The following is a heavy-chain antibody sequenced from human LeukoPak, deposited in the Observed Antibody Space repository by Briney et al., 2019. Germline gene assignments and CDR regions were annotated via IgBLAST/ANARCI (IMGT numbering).Heavy chain of an antibody. CDR1: GGSVSSGTYY. V-gene: IGHV4-61*01. J-gene: IGHJ3*02. CDR3: ARVEWFGELSPFDI. Sequence: TSSETLSLTCTVPGGSVSSGTYYWSWIRQPPGEGLEWIGYIYYSGSTNYNPSLKSRVTISVDTSKNQFSLKLSSVTAADTAVYYCARVEWFGELSPFDIWGQGTMVTVSS. D-gene: IGHD3-10*01. CDR2: IYYSGST.